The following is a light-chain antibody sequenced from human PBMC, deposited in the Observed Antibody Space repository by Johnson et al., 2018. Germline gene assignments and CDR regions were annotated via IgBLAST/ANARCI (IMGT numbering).Light chain of an antibody. CDR2: ENN. Sequence: QSVLTQPPSVSAAPGQKVTISCSGSSSNIGNNYVSWYQQLPGTAPKLLIYENNKRPSGIPDRFSGSKSGTSATLGITGLKPGDEADYYCGTLDSSLSAGNVFGTGTKVTVL. J-gene: IGLJ1*01. CDR1: SSNIGNNY. CDR3: GTLDSSLSAGNV. V-gene: IGLV1-51*02.